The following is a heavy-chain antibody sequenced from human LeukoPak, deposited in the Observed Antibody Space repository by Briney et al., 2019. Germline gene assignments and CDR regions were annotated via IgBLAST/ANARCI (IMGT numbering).Heavy chain of an antibody. D-gene: IGHD1-26*01. J-gene: IGHJ4*02. CDR1: GYSLIDYY. Sequence: ASVKVSFTASGYSLIDYYMYWVRQAPGQGLEWMGWINPHTGDKLYAQKFQGRVSMTRDTSINTAYMEVSRLTSDDTAVYYCARMGSAIDYWGQGTLVTVSS. CDR3: ARMGSAIDY. CDR2: INPHTGDK. V-gene: IGHV1-2*02.